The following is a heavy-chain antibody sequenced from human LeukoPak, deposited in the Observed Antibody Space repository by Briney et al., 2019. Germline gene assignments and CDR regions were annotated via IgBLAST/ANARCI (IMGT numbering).Heavy chain of an antibody. Sequence: SETLSLTCAVYGGSFSGYYWSWIRQPPGKGLEWIGEINHSGSTNYNPSLKSRVTISVDTSKNQFSLKLSSVTAADTAVYYCASTLFPFDIWGQGTMVTVSS. V-gene: IGHV4-34*01. CDR1: GGSFSGYY. CDR3: ASTLFPFDI. CDR2: INHSGST. J-gene: IGHJ3*02. D-gene: IGHD2-21*01.